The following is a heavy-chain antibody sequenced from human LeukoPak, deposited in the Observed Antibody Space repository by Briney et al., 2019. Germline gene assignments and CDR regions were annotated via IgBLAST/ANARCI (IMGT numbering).Heavy chain of an antibody. CDR3: ARDGEDFFFAFDY. V-gene: IGHV3-7*01. J-gene: IGHJ4*02. Sequence: GGSLRLSCADSGFTFSSYWMSWVRQAPGTGLEWVANIKQGGSENYHVDSVKGRFTISRDTATNSLYLQMNSLRAEDTAVYYCARDGEDFFFAFDYWGQGTLVTVSS. CDR1: GFTFSSYW. D-gene: IGHD7-27*01. CDR2: IKQGGSEN.